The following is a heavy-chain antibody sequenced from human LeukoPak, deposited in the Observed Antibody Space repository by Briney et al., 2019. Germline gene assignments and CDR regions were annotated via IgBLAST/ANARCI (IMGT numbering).Heavy chain of an antibody. CDR2: INHSGST. V-gene: IGHV4-34*01. CDR1: GGSFSGYY. J-gene: IGHJ5*02. CDR3: ARALPYYYGSGVLFDP. D-gene: IGHD3-10*01. Sequence: PSETLSLTCAVYGGSFSGYYWSWIRQPPVKGLEWIGEINHSGSTNYNPSLKSRVTISVGTSKNQFSLKLSSVTAADTAVYYCARALPYYYGSGVLFDPWGQGTLVTVSS.